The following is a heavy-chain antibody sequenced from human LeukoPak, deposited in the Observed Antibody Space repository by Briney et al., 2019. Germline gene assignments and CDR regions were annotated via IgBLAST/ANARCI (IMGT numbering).Heavy chain of an antibody. D-gene: IGHD1-26*01. J-gene: IGHJ4*02. V-gene: IGHV3-30*18. CDR1: GFTFSSYG. CDR2: ISYDGSNK. CDR3: AKAGGVGVFDY. Sequence: PGGSLRLSCAASGFTFSSYGMHWVRQAPGKGLEWVGVISYDGSNKYYADSVKGRFTISRDNSKNTLYLQMNSLRAEDTGVYYCAKAGGVGVFDYWGQGTLVTVSS.